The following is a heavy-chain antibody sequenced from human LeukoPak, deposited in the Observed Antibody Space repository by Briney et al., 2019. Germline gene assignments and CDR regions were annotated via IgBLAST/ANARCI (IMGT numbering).Heavy chain of an antibody. Sequence: GGSLRLSCAASGFTFSSYVMVWVRQAPGKGLEWVSTIAASDGTTHYAGSVKGRFTVSRDNSKNTLYLQMNSLRAEDTAVYYCAKTQGFFDYWGQGSLVTVSS. CDR1: GFTFSSYV. CDR3: AKTQGFFDY. J-gene: IGHJ4*02. CDR2: IAASDGTT. V-gene: IGHV3-23*01.